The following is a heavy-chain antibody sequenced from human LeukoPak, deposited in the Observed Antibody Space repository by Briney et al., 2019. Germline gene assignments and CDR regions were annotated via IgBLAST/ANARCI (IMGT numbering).Heavy chain of an antibody. CDR1: GLTFSSNA. CDR2: ISGSDGNT. CDR3: AKDYGGNSVFVPPFDH. D-gene: IGHD4-23*01. V-gene: IGHV3-23*01. Sequence: GGSLRLDCETAGLTFSSNAMSWVRQAPGKGLEWVSGISGSDGNTYYADSVKGRFTISRDNSRNTVFLQMNSLRAEDTAIYYCAKDYGGNSVFVPPFDHWGQGTLVTVSS. J-gene: IGHJ4*02.